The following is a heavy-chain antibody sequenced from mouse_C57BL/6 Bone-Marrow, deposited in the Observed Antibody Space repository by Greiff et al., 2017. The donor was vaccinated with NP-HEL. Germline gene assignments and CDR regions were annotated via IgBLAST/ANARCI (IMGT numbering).Heavy chain of an antibody. D-gene: IGHD1-1*01. Sequence: EVQLQQSGPELVKPGASVKISCKASGYTFTDYYMNWVKQSHGKSLEWIGDINPNNGGTSYNQKFKGKATLTVDKSSSTAYMELRSLTSEDSAVYYCARYGTTVVAKDYWGQGTTLTVSS. J-gene: IGHJ2*01. V-gene: IGHV1-26*01. CDR3: ARYGTTVVAKDY. CDR1: GYTFTDYY. CDR2: INPNNGGT.